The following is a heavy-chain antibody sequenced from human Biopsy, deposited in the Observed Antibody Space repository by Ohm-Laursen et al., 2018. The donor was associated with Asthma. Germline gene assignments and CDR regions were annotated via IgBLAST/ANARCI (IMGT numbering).Heavy chain of an antibody. D-gene: IGHD3-22*01. CDR1: GDSITSGGCC. Sequence: SQTLSLTCTVSGDSITSGGCCWNRIRQHPGKGLEWIGYIHHSGTGYFNPSLKSRVSFSRDTSKNQFSLRLSSVTAADTAMYYCARIPRRSGSYFVDYWGQGTLVTVSS. CDR2: IHHSGTG. J-gene: IGHJ4*02. V-gene: IGHV4-31*03. CDR3: ARIPRRSGSYFVDY.